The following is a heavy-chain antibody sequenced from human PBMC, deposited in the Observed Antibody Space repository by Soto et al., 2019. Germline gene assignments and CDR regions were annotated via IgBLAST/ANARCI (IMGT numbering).Heavy chain of an antibody. CDR2: ISGSGGST. CDR3: AKEGGHIVVPPGNYYMDV. D-gene: IGHD2-21*01. J-gene: IGHJ6*03. V-gene: IGHV3-23*01. Sequence: GGSLRLSCAASGFTFSSYAMSWVRQAPGKGLEWVSAISGSGGSTYYADSVKGRFTISRDNSKNTLYLQMNSLRAEDTAVYYCAKEGGHIVVPPGNYYMDVWGKGTTVTVSS. CDR1: GFTFSSYA.